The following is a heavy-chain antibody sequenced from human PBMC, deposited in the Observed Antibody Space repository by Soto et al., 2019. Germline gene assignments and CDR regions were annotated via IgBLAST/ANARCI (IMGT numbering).Heavy chain of an antibody. D-gene: IGHD1-26*01. CDR2: ISSNGGST. Sequence: GVSLRLSCSASGFTFSSYAMHWVRQAPGKGLEYVSAISSNGGSTYYADSVKGRFTISRDNSKNTLYLQMSSLRAEDTAVYYCVKDLGGYYYYYYGMDVWGQGTTVTVSS. V-gene: IGHV3-64D*08. CDR1: GFTFSSYA. CDR3: VKDLGGYYYYYYGMDV. J-gene: IGHJ6*02.